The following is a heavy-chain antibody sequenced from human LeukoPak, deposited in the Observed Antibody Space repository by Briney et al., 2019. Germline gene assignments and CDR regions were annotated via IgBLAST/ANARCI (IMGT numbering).Heavy chain of an antibody. Sequence: PGGSLKLSCAASGFTLSGYAMSWVRQAPGKGLEWVSGIGGSGGRRYYADSVKGRFTISRDNSKNTLYLQMNSLRAEDTAVYYCAKFRGGATPNYYFDYWGQGTLVTVSS. CDR1: GFTLSGYA. J-gene: IGHJ4*02. CDR2: IGGSGGRR. CDR3: AKFRGGATPNYYFDY. V-gene: IGHV3-23*01. D-gene: IGHD3-16*01.